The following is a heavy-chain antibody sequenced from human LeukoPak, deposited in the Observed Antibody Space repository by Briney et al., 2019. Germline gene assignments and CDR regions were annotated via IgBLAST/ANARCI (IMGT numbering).Heavy chain of an antibody. CDR1: GFTFSSYG. Sequence: PGRSLRLSCAASGFTFSSYGMHWVRQAPGKGLEWVANIKEDGSDKYYAYSVKGRFTISRDNAKNSLYLQMNSLRVEDTAVYYCARAWSHGFDDWGQGTLVTVSS. CDR3: ARAWSHGFDD. CDR2: IKEDGSDK. J-gene: IGHJ4*02. V-gene: IGHV3-7*04.